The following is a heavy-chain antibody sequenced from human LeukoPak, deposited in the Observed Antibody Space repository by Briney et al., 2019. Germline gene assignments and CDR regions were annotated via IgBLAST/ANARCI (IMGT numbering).Heavy chain of an antibody. Sequence: PGGSLRLSCAASGFTFSSYWMHWVRQAPGKGLVWVSRISSDGSSTSYADSVKGRFTISRDNAKNSLYLQMNSLRAEDTAVYYCARVPARQLGEYYFDYWGQGTLVTVSS. V-gene: IGHV3-74*01. CDR1: GFTFSSYW. J-gene: IGHJ4*02. CDR2: ISSDGSST. D-gene: IGHD6-6*01. CDR3: ARVPARQLGEYYFDY.